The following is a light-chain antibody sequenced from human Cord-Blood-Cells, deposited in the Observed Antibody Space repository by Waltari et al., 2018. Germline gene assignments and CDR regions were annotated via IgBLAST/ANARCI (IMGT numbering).Light chain of an antibody. Sequence: EIVLTQSPATLSLSPGERATLSCRASQSVSSYLAWYQQKPGQAPRLLIYDASNRATGIPSRFSGSGSGTDFTITISSLEPEDFAVYYCQQRSNWPLTFGGGTKVAIK. CDR2: DAS. V-gene: IGKV3-11*01. CDR1: QSVSSY. J-gene: IGKJ4*01. CDR3: QQRSNWPLT.